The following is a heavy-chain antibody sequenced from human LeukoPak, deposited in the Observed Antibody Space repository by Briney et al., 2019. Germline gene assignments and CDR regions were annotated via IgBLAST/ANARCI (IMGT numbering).Heavy chain of an antibody. CDR1: GGSFSSYY. Sequence: PSETLSLSCTVSGGSFSSYYWTWIRQPPGKGLEWIAYIDYSGNTNYSPSLKSRVTISVDTSKNQFSLKLSSVTAADTAVYYCAAGYLSSWYYFDYWGQGTLVTVSS. CDR2: IDYSGNT. V-gene: IGHV4-59*01. D-gene: IGHD6-13*01. CDR3: AAGYLSSWYYFDY. J-gene: IGHJ4*02.